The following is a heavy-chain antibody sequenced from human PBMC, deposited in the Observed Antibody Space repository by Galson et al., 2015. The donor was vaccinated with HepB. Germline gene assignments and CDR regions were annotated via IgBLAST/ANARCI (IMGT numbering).Heavy chain of an antibody. Sequence: LSLTCSVSGGSISSSNYYWGWIRQTPGKRLEWIGGIFYDVNIYDVNTYYNPSLRSRVTMSVDTSKNQFSLKLSSVTAADTAVYYCARHERRGHHLWYYAMDVWGRGTTVTVSS. J-gene: IGHJ6*02. CDR2: IFYDVNIYDVNT. CDR3: ARHERRGHHLWYYAMDV. D-gene: IGHD1-14*01. V-gene: IGHV4-39*01. CDR1: GGSISSSNYY.